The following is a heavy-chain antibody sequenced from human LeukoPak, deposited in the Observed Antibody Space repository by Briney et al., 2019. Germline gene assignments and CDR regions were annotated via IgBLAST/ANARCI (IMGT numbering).Heavy chain of an antibody. CDR3: ESFGYCSGGSCYDYFDY. D-gene: IGHD2-15*01. CDR2: INHSGST. V-gene: IGHV4-34*01. Sequence: SETLSLTCAVYGGSFSGYYWSWIRQPPGKGLEWIGEINHSGSTNYNPSLKSRVTISVDTSKNQFSLKLSSVTAADTAVYYCESFGYCSGGSCYDYFDYWGQGTLVTVSS. J-gene: IGHJ4*02. CDR1: GGSFSGYY.